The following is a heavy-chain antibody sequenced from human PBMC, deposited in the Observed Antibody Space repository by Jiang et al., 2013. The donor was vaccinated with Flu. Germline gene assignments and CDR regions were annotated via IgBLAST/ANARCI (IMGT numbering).Heavy chain of an antibody. Sequence: LLKPSETLSLTCSVSGGSVNSGSYYWSWIRQPPGKGLEWIGYIYYSGSTIYNPSLKSRVTISIDTSKNQFSLRLTSVTAADTAIYYCARDRYSSSSFTENWGQGTLVTVSS. CDR3: ARDRYSSSSFTEN. J-gene: IGHJ4*02. CDR1: GGSVNSGSYY. D-gene: IGHD6-6*01. V-gene: IGHV4-61*01. CDR2: IYYSGST.